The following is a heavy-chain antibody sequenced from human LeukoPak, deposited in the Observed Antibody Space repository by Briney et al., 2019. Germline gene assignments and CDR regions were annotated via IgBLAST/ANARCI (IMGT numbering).Heavy chain of an antibody. CDR3: ASPGCYASGSYCHYFDY. CDR2: IYYSGST. D-gene: IGHD3-10*01. CDR1: GGSISRSSFY. Sequence: SETLSLTCTVSGGSISRSSFYWGWIRQAPGKGLEWIGSIYYSGSTYYNPSLKSRVIISVDTSKNQFSLKLSSVTAADTAVYYCASPGCYASGSYCHYFDYWGQGALVTVSS. J-gene: IGHJ4*02. V-gene: IGHV4-39*01.